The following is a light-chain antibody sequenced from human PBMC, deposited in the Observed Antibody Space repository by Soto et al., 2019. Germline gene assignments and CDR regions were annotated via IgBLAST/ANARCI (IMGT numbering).Light chain of an antibody. Sequence: QSALTQPASVSGSPGQSITISCTGTSVDVSGYNYVSWYQQHPGKAPKVMIYDVSNRPSGVSNRFSGSKSGNTASLTISGLQAEDEADYYCSSYTSSSTLLYVFGTGTKVTVL. CDR1: SVDVSGYNY. CDR3: SSYTSSSTLLYV. V-gene: IGLV2-14*01. CDR2: DVS. J-gene: IGLJ1*01.